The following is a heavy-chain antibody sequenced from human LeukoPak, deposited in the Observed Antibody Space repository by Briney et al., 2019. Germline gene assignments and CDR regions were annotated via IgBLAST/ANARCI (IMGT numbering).Heavy chain of an antibody. Sequence: ASVKVSCKASGYTFTSYYMHWVRQAPGQGLEWMGWINPNSGGTNYAQKFQGRVTMTRDTSISTAYMELSRLRSDDTAVYYCARDPSDCSSTSCYYFDYWGQGTLVTVSS. D-gene: IGHD2-2*01. V-gene: IGHV1-2*02. CDR2: INPNSGGT. J-gene: IGHJ4*02. CDR1: GYTFTSYY. CDR3: ARDPSDCSSTSCYYFDY.